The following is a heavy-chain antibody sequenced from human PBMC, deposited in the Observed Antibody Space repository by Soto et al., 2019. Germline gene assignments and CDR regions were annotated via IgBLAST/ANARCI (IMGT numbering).Heavy chain of an antibody. CDR2: IWYDGSNK. J-gene: IGHJ4*02. Sequence: GGSLKLSRAASGFTFSSYGMHWVRQAPGKGLEWVAVIWYDGSNKYYADSVKGRFTISRDNSKNTLYLQMNSLRAEDTAVYYCAKQRTITQTFDYSGQGTLVTVSS. D-gene: IGHD1-20*01. CDR1: GFTFSSYG. V-gene: IGHV3-33*06. CDR3: AKQRTITQTFDY.